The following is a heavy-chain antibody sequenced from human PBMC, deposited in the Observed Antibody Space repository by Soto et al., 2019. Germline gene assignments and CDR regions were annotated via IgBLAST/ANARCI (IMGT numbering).Heavy chain of an antibody. D-gene: IGHD3-3*01. CDR2: IFSNDEK. J-gene: IGHJ6*01. Sequence: SGSTLVNPTETLTLTCTVSGFSLSNGRMGVSWIRQPPGKALEWLAHIFSNDEKSYSTSLKSRLTISKDTSKSQVVLTMTNMDPVDTATYYCARITYYDFWRGKVYGMEVWGQGTTVNGSS. CDR3: ARITYYDFWRGKVYGMEV. V-gene: IGHV2-26*01. CDR1: GFSLSNGRMG.